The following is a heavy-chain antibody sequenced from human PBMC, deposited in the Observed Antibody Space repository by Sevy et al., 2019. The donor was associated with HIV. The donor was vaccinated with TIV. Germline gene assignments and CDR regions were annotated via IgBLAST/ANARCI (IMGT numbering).Heavy chain of an antibody. Sequence: GGPLRLSCAASGFTFSNAWMSWVRQAPGKGLEWVGRIKSKTDGGTTDYAAPVKGRFTISRDDSKNTLYLQMNSLKTEDTAVYYCTGVENGALFDYWGQGTLVTVSS. D-gene: IGHD1-26*01. J-gene: IGHJ4*02. V-gene: IGHV3-15*01. CDR1: GFTFSNAW. CDR3: TGVENGALFDY. CDR2: IKSKTDGGTT.